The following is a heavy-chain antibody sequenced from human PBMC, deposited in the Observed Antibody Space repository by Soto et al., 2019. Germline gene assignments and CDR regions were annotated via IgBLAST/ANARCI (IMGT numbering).Heavy chain of an antibody. J-gene: IGHJ4*02. Sequence: QVQLVQSGAEVKKPGASVKVSCKASGYTFTSYAISWVRQAPGQGLEWMGWISAYNGNTNYAQKLQGRVTMTTDTTTSTAHMELRRLRSDGTAVYFCAREAPPEDYWGQGTLVTVSS. V-gene: IGHV1-18*01. CDR3: AREAPPEDY. CDR2: ISAYNGNT. CDR1: GYTFTSYA.